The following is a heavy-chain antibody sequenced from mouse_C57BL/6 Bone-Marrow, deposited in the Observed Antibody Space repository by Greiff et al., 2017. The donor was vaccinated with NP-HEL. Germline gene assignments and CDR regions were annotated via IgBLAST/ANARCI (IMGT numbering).Heavy chain of an antibody. V-gene: IGHV1-7*01. J-gene: IGHJ4*01. CDR1: GYTFTSYW. CDR3: ARFLITTVYAMDY. Sequence: VQLQQSGAELAKPGASVKLSCKASGYTFTSYWMHWVKQRPGQGLEWIGYINPSSGYTKYNQKFKDKATLTADKSSSTAYMQLSSLTYEDSAVYYCARFLITTVYAMDYWGQGTSVTVSS. D-gene: IGHD1-1*01. CDR2: INPSSGYT.